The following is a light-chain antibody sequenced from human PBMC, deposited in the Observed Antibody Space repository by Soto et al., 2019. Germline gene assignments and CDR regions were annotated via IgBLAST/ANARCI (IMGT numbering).Light chain of an antibody. CDR1: QSISSY. J-gene: IGKJ1*01. CDR2: AAS. CDR3: QQSYTTPWT. Sequence: DIPMTQSPSSLSASVGDRVTITCRASQSISSYLSWYQQKPGKAPNLLIYAASSFQSGVPSRFSGSGSGTDFTLTISRLQPEDFATYYCQQSYTTPWTFGQGTKVEIK. V-gene: IGKV1-39*01.